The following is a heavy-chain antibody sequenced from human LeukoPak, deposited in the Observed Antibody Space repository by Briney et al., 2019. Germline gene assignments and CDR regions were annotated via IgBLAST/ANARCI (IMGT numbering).Heavy chain of an antibody. CDR2: MSSYGGTT. Sequence: GGSLRLSCAASGFTFSSYAMHWVRQAPGKGLEYVSAMSSYGGTTDYANSVKGRFTISRDNSKNTLYLQMGSLRAEDMAVYYCARVGDVGPFDYWGQGTLVTVSS. D-gene: IGHD1-26*01. J-gene: IGHJ4*02. CDR1: GFTFSSYA. V-gene: IGHV3-64*01. CDR3: ARVGDVGPFDY.